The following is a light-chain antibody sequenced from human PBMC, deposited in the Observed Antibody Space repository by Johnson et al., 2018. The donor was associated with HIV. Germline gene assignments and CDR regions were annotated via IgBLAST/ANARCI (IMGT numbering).Light chain of an antibody. J-gene: IGLJ1*01. CDR2: DNN. V-gene: IGLV1-51*01. CDR1: SSNIGNNY. CDR3: GTWDSSLSTYV. Sequence: QSVLTQPPSVSAAPRQKVTISCSGSSSNIGNNYVSWYQQVPGTAPKLLIYDNNKRPSGIPDRFSGSKSGSSATLGSTGRQTGDEADYYCGTWDSSLSTYVFGTGTKVTVL.